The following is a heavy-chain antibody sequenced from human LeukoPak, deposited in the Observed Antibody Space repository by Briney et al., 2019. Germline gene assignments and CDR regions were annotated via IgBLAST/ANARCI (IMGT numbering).Heavy chain of an antibody. D-gene: IGHD3-16*01. CDR2: IRYDGSNK. CDR3: ARGPYAFFDY. CDR1: GFTFSNYG. Sequence: PGWSLSLSCAASGFTFSNYGMHWLRQTPAKGLAGVAFIRYDGSNKYYPDSVKGRFTISRDNSKKTLYLQMNSLRAEDTAVYYCARGPYAFFDYWGQGTLVTVSS. J-gene: IGHJ4*02. V-gene: IGHV3-30*02.